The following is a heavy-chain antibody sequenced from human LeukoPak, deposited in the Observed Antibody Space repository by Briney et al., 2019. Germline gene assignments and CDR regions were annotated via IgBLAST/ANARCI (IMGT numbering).Heavy chain of an antibody. Sequence: GRSLRLSCAASGFTFSNAWMSWVRQAPGRGLEWVGRIKSKTDGGTADYAAPVKGRFTISRDDSRNTLYLQMNSLKTEDTAVYYCTTDWLTIYLALFDYWGQGTLVTVSS. D-gene: IGHD3-9*01. J-gene: IGHJ4*02. CDR2: IKSKTDGGTA. V-gene: IGHV3-15*01. CDR1: GFTFSNAW. CDR3: TTDWLTIYLALFDY.